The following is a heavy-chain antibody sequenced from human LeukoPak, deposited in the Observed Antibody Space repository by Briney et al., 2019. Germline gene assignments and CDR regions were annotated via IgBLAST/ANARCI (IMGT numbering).Heavy chain of an antibody. D-gene: IGHD4-23*01. CDR1: GGSFSGYY. Sequence: PSETLSLTCAVYGGSFSGYYWSWIRQPPGKGLEWIGEINHSGSTNYNPSLKSRVTISVDTSKNQFSLKLSSVTAADTAVYYCARGARWAYYYMDVWGQGTLVTVSS. V-gene: IGHV4-34*01. J-gene: IGHJ6*03. CDR2: INHSGST. CDR3: ARGARWAYYYMDV.